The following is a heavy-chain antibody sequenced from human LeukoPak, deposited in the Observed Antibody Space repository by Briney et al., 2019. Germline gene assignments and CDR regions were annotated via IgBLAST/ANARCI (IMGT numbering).Heavy chain of an antibody. V-gene: IGHV3-33*08. CDR2: IWYDGSNK. CDR1: GFTFSDYA. D-gene: IGHD3-3*01. J-gene: IGHJ6*02. Sequence: GGSLRLSCTASGFTFSDYAMHWVRQAPGKGLEWVAVIWYDGSNKYYADSVKGRFTISRDNSKNTLYLQMNSLRAEDTAVYYCARDGTYYDFWSDPNYYYYYGMDVWGQGTTVTVSS. CDR3: ARDGTYYDFWSDPNYYYYYGMDV.